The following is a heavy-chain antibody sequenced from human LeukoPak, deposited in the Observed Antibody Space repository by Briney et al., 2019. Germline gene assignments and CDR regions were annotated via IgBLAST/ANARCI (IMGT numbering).Heavy chain of an antibody. D-gene: IGHD2-21*02. CDR3: ARGGVLAYCGGDCYSTNAFDY. V-gene: IGHV3-64*01. CDR2: VSSNGGST. Sequence: GGSLRLSCAASGLSFSSYGMHWVRQAPGKGLEYVSAVSSNGGSTYYANSVKGRFTISRDNSKSTLHLQMGSLRAEDMAVYYCARGGVLAYCGGDCYSTNAFDYWGQGTLVTVSS. CDR1: GLSFSSYG. J-gene: IGHJ4*02.